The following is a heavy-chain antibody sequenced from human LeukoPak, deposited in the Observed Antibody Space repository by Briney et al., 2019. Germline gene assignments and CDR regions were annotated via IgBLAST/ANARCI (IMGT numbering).Heavy chain of an antibody. D-gene: IGHD3-16*02. V-gene: IGHV1-2*02. Sequence: ASVKVSCKASGYTFTGYYMHWVRQAPGQGLEWMGWINPNSGGTNYAQKFQGRVTMTRDTSISTAYMELSRLRSDDTAVYYCARGGFVSTFGGVIALDYYYYMDVWGKGTTVSVSS. CDR3: ARGGFVSTFGGVIALDYYYYMDV. CDR2: INPNSGGT. CDR1: GYTFTGYY. J-gene: IGHJ6*03.